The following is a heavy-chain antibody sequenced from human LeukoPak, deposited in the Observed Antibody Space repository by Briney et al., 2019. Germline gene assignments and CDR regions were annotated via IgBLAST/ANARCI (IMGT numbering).Heavy chain of an antibody. CDR1: GYTFTSYD. V-gene: IGHV1-8*01. CDR2: MNPNSGNT. J-gene: IGHJ3*02. Sequence: GASVKVSCKASGYTFTSYDINWVRQATGQGLEWMGWMNPNSGNTGYAQKFKGRVTMTRNTSISTAYMELSSLGSEDTAVYYCARGGLRFLEWLWTHAFDIWGQGTMVTVPS. D-gene: IGHD3-3*01. CDR3: ARGGLRFLEWLWTHAFDI.